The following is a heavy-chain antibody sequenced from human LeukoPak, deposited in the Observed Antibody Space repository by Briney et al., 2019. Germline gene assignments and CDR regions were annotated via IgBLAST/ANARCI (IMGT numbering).Heavy chain of an antibody. Sequence: GESLKISCKGSGYSFTSYWIGWVRQMPGKGLEWMGIIYPGDSDTRYSPSFQGQVTISADKSISTAYLQWSSLKASDTAMYYCARQYSSGWSPRYGIDVWGQGTTVTVSS. V-gene: IGHV5-51*01. CDR3: ARQYSSGWSPRYGIDV. J-gene: IGHJ6*02. D-gene: IGHD6-19*01. CDR1: GYSFTSYW. CDR2: IYPGDSDT.